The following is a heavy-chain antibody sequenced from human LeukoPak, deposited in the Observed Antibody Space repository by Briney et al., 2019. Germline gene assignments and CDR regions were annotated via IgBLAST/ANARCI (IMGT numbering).Heavy chain of an antibody. CDR3: ARDPSSNSPLYYYYYMDV. V-gene: IGHV3-74*01. Sequence: GGSLRLSCAASGFTFSSYWMHWVRQAPGKGLVWVSRVNSDGSSTSYADSVKGRFTISRDNAKNTLYLQMNSLRAEDTAVYYCARDPSSNSPLYYYYYMDVWGKGTTVTVSS. J-gene: IGHJ6*03. D-gene: IGHD2/OR15-2a*01. CDR2: VNSDGSST. CDR1: GFTFSSYW.